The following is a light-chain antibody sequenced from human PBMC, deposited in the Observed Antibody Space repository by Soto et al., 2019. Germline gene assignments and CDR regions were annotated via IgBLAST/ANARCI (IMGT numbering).Light chain of an antibody. CDR3: QQYGSSPKT. CDR1: QSVSGN. V-gene: IGKV3-15*01. CDR2: GVS. J-gene: IGKJ1*01. Sequence: EIVMTQSPVTLSVSPGERATLSCRASQSVSGNLAWYQQKPGQAPRLLIYGVSARATGIPARFSGSGFGTEFTLTISSLQSEDFALYYCQQYGSSPKTFGQGTKVDIK.